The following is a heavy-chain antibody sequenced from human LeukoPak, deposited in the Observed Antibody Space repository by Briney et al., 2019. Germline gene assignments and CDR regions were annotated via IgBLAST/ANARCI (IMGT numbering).Heavy chain of an antibody. D-gene: IGHD5-12*01. J-gene: IGHJ4*02. V-gene: IGHV4-61*02. Sequence: SQTLSLTCTVSGGSISSGSNYWSWIRQPAGKGLEWIGRIYTSGSTNYNPSLKSRVTISVDTSKNQFSLNLSSVTAADTAEYYCARGSARMVANPLFDYWGQGTLVTVSS. CDR3: ARGSARMVANPLFDY. CDR2: IYTSGST. CDR1: GGSISSGSNY.